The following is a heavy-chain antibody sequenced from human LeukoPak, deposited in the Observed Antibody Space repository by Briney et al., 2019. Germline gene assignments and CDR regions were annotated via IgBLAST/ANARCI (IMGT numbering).Heavy chain of an antibody. D-gene: IGHD3-3*01. CDR1: GYTFTSYY. CDR2: INPSGGST. V-gene: IGHV1-46*01. Sequence: ASVKVSCKASGYTFTSYYMHWVRQAPGQGLEWMGIINPSGGSTSYAQKFQGRVTITRNTSISTAYMELSSLRSEDTAVYYCARGRAITIFGVVKRWYNWFDPWGQGTLVTVSS. J-gene: IGHJ5*02. CDR3: ARGRAITIFGVVKRWYNWFDP.